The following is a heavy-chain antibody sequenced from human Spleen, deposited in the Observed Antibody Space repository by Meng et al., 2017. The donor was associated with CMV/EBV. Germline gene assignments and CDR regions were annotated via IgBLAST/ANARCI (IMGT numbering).Heavy chain of an antibody. CDR2: ISSRGHTI. CDR1: GFNFSDHY. V-gene: IGHV3-11*01. Sequence: GESLKISCTASGFNFSDHYMNWIRQAPGKGLEWISFISSRGHTIYYAESVKGRFSISRDNAEKSLYLQMSSLRAEDTAVYYCARESAEKWRRPPFDQWGQGTLVTVSS. J-gene: IGHJ5*02. CDR3: ARESAEKWRRPPFDQ. D-gene: IGHD5-12*01.